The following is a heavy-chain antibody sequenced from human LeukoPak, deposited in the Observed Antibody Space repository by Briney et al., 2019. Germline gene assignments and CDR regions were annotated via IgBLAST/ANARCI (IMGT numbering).Heavy chain of an antibody. CDR2: IYYSGST. J-gene: IGHJ4*02. Sequence: SEILSLTCTVSGGSISSYYWSWIRRPPGKGLEWIGYIYYSGSTNYNPSLKSRVTISVDTSKSQFSLKLSSVTAADTAVYYCASLVSSSWYYFDYWGQGTLVTVSS. CDR1: GGSISSYY. CDR3: ASLVSSSWYYFDY. D-gene: IGHD6-13*01. V-gene: IGHV4-59*12.